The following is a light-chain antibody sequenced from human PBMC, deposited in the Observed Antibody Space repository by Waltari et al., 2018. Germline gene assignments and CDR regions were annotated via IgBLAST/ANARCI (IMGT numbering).Light chain of an antibody. CDR3: MQARQTPYT. V-gene: IGKV2-28*01. CDR2: LGS. J-gene: IGKJ2*01. CDR1: QSLLHRNGYNY. Sequence: IVMTQSPLSLPVTPGEPASISCRASQSLLHRNGYNYLGWYLQKPGQSPQLLIDLGSTRASGVPDRFSGGASGTQFTLRISRVEAEDVGVYYCMQARQTPYTFGQGTKLEIK.